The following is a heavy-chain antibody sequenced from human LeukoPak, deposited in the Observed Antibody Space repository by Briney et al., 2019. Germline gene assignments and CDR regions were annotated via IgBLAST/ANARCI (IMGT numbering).Heavy chain of an antibody. Sequence: SETLSFTCTVSGDSINSGGYYWSWIRQHPGKGLEWIGHIYYSGSTYYNPSLKSRITISVDTSKSHFSLKLSSVTAADTAVYYCARVKTAPKYYFDYWGQGTLVTVSS. V-gene: IGHV4-31*03. CDR1: GDSINSGGYY. D-gene: IGHD5-18*01. CDR3: ARVKTAPKYYFDY. CDR2: IYYSGST. J-gene: IGHJ4*02.